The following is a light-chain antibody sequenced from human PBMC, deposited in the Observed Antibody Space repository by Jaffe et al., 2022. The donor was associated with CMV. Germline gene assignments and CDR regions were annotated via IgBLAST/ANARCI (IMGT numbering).Light chain of an antibody. CDR2: KDN. CDR3: HSGDSSGSSVA. Sequence: SYELTQTPSVSVSPGQTARITCSGGALPTQSASWYQQKAGQAPMVVIYKDNERPSGIPERFSGSSAGTTVTLTISGVQAEDEADYYCHSGDSSGSSVAFGGGTKLTVL. V-gene: IGLV3-25*03. CDR1: ALPTQS. J-gene: IGLJ2*01.